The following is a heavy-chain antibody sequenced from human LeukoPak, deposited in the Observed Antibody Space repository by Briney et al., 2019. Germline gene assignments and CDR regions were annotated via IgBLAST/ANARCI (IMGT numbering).Heavy chain of an antibody. CDR1: GFTFSNYA. V-gene: IGHV3-30-3*01. CDR2: ISSDGGNK. J-gene: IGHJ6*03. Sequence: GGSLRLSCAASGFTFSNYAMHWVRQAPGKGLEWVAVISSDGGNKYYADSVKGRFTISRDNSKNTLYLQMNSLRAEDTAVYYCARESARPPYYGSGSYDPLFYYYYMDVWGKGTTVTVSS. CDR3: ARESARPPYYGSGSYDPLFYYYYMDV. D-gene: IGHD3-10*01.